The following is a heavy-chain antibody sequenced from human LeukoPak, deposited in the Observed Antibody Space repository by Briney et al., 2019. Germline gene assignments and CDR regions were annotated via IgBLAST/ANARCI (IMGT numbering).Heavy chain of an antibody. V-gene: IGHV4-39*07. CDR3: ARAYYYYDSSGRSYYFDY. D-gene: IGHD3-22*01. J-gene: IGHJ4*02. CDR2: IYYSGNT. CDR1: GGSISTSAYY. Sequence: SETLSLTCIVSGGSISTSAYYWGWIRQPPGEGLQWIGSIYYSGNTYYNSSLKSRVTISVDTSKNQFSLKLSSVTAADTAVYYCARAYYYYDSSGRSYYFDYWGQGTLVTVSS.